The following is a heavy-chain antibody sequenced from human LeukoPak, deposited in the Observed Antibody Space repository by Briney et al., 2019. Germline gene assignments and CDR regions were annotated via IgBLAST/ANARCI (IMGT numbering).Heavy chain of an antibody. CDR3: ARGGVYSSKPFGN. J-gene: IGHJ4*02. V-gene: IGHV3-30*04. Sequence: QAGGSLRLSCAASGFTFSSSAMHWARQAPGKGLEWVAVISSDGSNKYYADSVKGRFTISRDNSKNTMYIQMDSLRAEDTAVYYCARGGVYSSKPFGNWGQGTLVTVSS. D-gene: IGHD6-13*01. CDR2: ISSDGSNK. CDR1: GFTFSSSA.